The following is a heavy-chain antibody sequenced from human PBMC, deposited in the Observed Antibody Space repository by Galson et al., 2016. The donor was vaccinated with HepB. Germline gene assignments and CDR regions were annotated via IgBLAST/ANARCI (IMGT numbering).Heavy chain of an antibody. CDR3: TRDGSGWSAY. Sequence: SLRLSCAASGFTFRSYWMGWVRQAPGKGLEWVANINQDGNEKYFVGSVMGRFTISRDNAKNSLYLQIDSLRAEDTAVYYCTRDGSGWSAYWGQGTLVTVSS. J-gene: IGHJ4*02. D-gene: IGHD6-19*01. CDR2: INQDGNEK. V-gene: IGHV3-7*03. CDR1: GFTFRSYW.